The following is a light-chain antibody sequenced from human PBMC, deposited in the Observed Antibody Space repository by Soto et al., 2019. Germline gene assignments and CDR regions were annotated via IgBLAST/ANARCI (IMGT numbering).Light chain of an antibody. V-gene: IGKV1-5*01. CDR3: QQYNTYPRT. J-gene: IGKJ2*01. CDR2: DTS. Sequence: DIQMTQSPSTLSASAGDRVTITCRASETISTWLAWYQQKPGKAPKLLIYDTSNLESGVPSRFRGSGSGTEFTLTISSLQPDDFATYFCQQYNTYPRTFGQGTKLAI. CDR1: ETISTW.